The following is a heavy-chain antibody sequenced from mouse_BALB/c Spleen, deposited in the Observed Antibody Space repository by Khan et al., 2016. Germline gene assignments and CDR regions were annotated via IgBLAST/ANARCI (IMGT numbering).Heavy chain of an antibody. V-gene: IGHV1-7*01. CDR2: INPSTGYT. J-gene: IGHJ4*01. CDR3: ARKGRGNYYAMDY. D-gene: IGHD2-1*01. Sequence: QVQLQQSGAELAKPGASVKMSCKASGYTFTSYWMHWVKQRPGQGLEWIGYINPSTGYTEYNQKFKDKATLTADKSSSTAYMQLSSLTSEDSAVYYCARKGRGNYYAMDYWGQGTSVTVSS. CDR1: GYTFTSYW.